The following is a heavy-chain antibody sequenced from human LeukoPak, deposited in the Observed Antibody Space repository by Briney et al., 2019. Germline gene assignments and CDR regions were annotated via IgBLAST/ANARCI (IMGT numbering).Heavy chain of an antibody. Sequence: GGSLRLSCAASGFTFSRYTMNWVRQAPGKGLEWVSSISSSGYYIYQADSVKGRFTISRDNAKNSLYLQMNSLRAEDTAVYYCAREARYCSSSSCDYFDYWGQGTLVTVSS. CDR1: GFTFSRYT. V-gene: IGHV3-21*01. D-gene: IGHD2-2*01. J-gene: IGHJ4*02. CDR3: AREARYCSSSSCDYFDY. CDR2: ISSSGYYI.